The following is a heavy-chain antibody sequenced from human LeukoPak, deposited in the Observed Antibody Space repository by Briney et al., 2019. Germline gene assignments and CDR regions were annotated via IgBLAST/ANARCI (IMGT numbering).Heavy chain of an antibody. CDR3: ANAQYSSSWTGAFDI. CDR2: ISWNSGSI. V-gene: IGHV3-9*01. CDR1: GFTFDDYA. J-gene: IGHJ3*02. Sequence: QPGRSLRLSCAASGFTFDDYAMHWVRQAPGKGLEWVSGISWNSGSIGYADSVKGRFTISRDNAKNSLYLQMNSLRAEDTALYYCANAQYSSSWTGAFDIWGQGTMVTVSS. D-gene: IGHD6-13*01.